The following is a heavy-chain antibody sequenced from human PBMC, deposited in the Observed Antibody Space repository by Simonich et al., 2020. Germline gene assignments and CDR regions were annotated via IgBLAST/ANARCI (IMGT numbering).Heavy chain of an antibody. J-gene: IGHJ3*02. V-gene: IGHV5-51*01. CDR3: ARQLNDFDI. Sequence: EVQLVQSGAEVKKPGESLKISCKGSGYSFTSYWIGWVRQMPWKGLERLGIILPGDSDTRYSPSFHGQVTISADKSISPAYLQWSSLKASDTAMYYCARQLNDFDIWGQGTMVTVSS. CDR1: GYSFTSYW. D-gene: IGHD1-1*01. CDR2: ILPGDSDT.